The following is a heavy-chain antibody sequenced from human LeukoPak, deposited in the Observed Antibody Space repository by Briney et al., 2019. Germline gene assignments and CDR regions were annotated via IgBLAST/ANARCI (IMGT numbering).Heavy chain of an antibody. Sequence: KPSETLSLTCTVSGGSISSYYWSWIRQPPGKGLEWIGYIYYSGSTNYNPSLKSRVTISVDTSKNQFSLKLSSVTAADTAVYYCARAPHQFQLLNFDYWGQGTLVTVSP. J-gene: IGHJ4*02. V-gene: IGHV4-59*01. CDR1: GGSISSYY. CDR2: IYYSGST. CDR3: ARAPHQFQLLNFDY. D-gene: IGHD2-2*01.